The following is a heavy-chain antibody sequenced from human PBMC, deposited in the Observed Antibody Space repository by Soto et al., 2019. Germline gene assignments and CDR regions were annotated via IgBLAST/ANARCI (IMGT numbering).Heavy chain of an antibody. CDR1: GDSVSSNSAA. J-gene: IGHJ4*01. CDR3: ARGRYCISTSCFSYEFDY. Sequence: SQTLSLTCAISGDSVSSNSAAWNWIRRSPSRGLEWLGRTYYRSKWYNDYAVSVKSRITINPDTSKNQFSLQLNSVTPEDTAVYYCARGRYCISTSCFSYEFDYWGQGTLVTVSS. V-gene: IGHV6-1*01. D-gene: IGHD2-2*01. CDR2: TYYRSKWYN.